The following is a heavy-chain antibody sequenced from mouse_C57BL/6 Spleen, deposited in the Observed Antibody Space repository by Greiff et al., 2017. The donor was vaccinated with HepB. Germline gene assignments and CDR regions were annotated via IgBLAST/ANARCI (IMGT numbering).Heavy chain of an antibody. CDR1: GYTFTDYN. CDR2: INPNNGGT. Sequence: EVQLQQSGPELVKPGASVKIPCKASGYTFTDYNMDWVKQSHGKSLEWIGDINPNNGGTIYNQKFKGKATLTVDKSSSTAYMELRSLTSEDTAVYYCARVRYDGYYRYAMDYWGQGTSVTVSS. J-gene: IGHJ4*01. D-gene: IGHD2-3*01. CDR3: ARVRYDGYYRYAMDY. V-gene: IGHV1-18*01.